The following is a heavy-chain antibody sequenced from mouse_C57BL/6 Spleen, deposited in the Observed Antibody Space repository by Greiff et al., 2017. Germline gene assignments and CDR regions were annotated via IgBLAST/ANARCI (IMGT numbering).Heavy chain of an antibody. CDR1: GYTFTSYW. CDR2: IHPNSGST. Sequence: QVHVKQPGAELVKHGASVKLSCKASGYTFTSYWMHWVKQRPGQGLEWIGMIHPNSGSTNYNEKFKSKATQTVDKSSSTAYMQLSSLTSEDSAVYYFARDGDGAMDYWGQGTSVTVSS. CDR3: ARDGDGAMDY. V-gene: IGHV1-64*01. D-gene: IGHD3-3*01. J-gene: IGHJ4*01.